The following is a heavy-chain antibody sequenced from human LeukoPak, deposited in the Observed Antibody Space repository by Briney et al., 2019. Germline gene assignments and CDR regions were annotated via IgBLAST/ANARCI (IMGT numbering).Heavy chain of an antibody. J-gene: IGHJ6*03. Sequence: GGSLRLSCAASGFIFTSYGMHWVRQAPGKGLEWVAVISSDGSDKNYVDSVKGRFTISRDNSKNTLYLQMNSLRAEDTALYYCAKGTDYGIHYYYYYMDVWGKGTTVTVS. D-gene: IGHD4-17*01. CDR3: AKGTDYGIHYYYYYMDV. CDR1: GFIFTSYG. CDR2: ISSDGSDK. V-gene: IGHV3-30*18.